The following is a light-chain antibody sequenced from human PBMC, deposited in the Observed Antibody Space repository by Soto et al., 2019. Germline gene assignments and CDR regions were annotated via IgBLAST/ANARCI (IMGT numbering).Light chain of an antibody. CDR1: KLGDKY. J-gene: IGLJ3*02. CDR2: RNT. Sequence: SYELTQPPSVSVSPGQTASITCSGDKLGDKYASWYQQKPGQSPVLVVYRNTKRPSGIPERFSGSNSGSTATLTISGTQAMDEADYYCQTWDGSTVVFGGGTKLTVL. CDR3: QTWDGSTVV. V-gene: IGLV3-1*01.